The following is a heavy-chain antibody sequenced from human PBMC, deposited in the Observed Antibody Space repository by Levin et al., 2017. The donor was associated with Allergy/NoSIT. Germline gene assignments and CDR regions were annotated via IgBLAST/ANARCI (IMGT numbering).Heavy chain of an antibody. CDR3: ARDMGYSSGWYFQPTFDY. V-gene: IGHV3-48*01. CDR2: ISSSSSTI. J-gene: IGHJ4*02. D-gene: IGHD6-19*01. CDR1: GFTFSSYS. Sequence: PGGSLRLSCAASGFTFSSYSMNWVRQAPGKGLEWVSYISSSSSTIYYADSVKGRFTISRDNAKNSLYLQMNSLRAEDTAVYYCARDMGYSSGWYFQPTFDYWGQGTLVTVSS.